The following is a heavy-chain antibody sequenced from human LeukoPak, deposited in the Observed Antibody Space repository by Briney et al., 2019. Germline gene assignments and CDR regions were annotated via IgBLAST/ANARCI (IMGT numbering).Heavy chain of an antibody. Sequence: SETLSLTCTVSGGSISSYYWSWIRQPAGKGLEWIGRIYTSGSTNYNPSLESRVTMSVDTSKNQFSLTLRSMAAADTAIYYCARAAFGSSYYHFDSWGQGILVLVSS. J-gene: IGHJ4*01. CDR3: ARAAFGSSYYHFDS. CDR2: IYTSGST. V-gene: IGHV4-4*07. D-gene: IGHD1-26*01. CDR1: GGSISSYY.